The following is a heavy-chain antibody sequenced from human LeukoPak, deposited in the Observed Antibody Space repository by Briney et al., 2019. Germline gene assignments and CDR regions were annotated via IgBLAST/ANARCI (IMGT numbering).Heavy chain of an antibody. CDR1: GFTVSSNY. V-gene: IGHV3-66*01. CDR3: ARTIRGYGGNSVGMFDY. J-gene: IGHJ4*02. Sequence: PGGSLRLSCAASGFTVSSNYMSWVRQAPGKGLEWVSVIYSGGSTYYADSVKGRFTISRDNSKNTLYLQMNSLRAEDTAVYYCARTIRGYGGNSVGMFDYWGQGTLVTVSS. D-gene: IGHD4-23*01. CDR2: IYSGGST.